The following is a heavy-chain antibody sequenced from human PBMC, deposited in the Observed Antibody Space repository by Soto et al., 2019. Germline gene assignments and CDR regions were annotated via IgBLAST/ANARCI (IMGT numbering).Heavy chain of an antibody. D-gene: IGHD3-3*01. Sequence: LRLSCAASGFTFSSYAMHWVRQAPGKGLEWVAVISYDGSNKYYADSVKGRFTISRDNSKNTLYLQMNSLRAEDTAVYYCARDGDITIFGVVTADANWYFDLWGRGTLVTVSS. CDR2: ISYDGSNK. J-gene: IGHJ2*01. CDR3: ARDGDITIFGVVTADANWYFDL. CDR1: GFTFSSYA. V-gene: IGHV3-30-3*01.